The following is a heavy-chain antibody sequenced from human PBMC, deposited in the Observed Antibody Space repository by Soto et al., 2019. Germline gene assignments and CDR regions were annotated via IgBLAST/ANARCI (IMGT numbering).Heavy chain of an antibody. CDR2: IDPSDSYI. CDR1: GYSFTKYW. V-gene: IGHV5-10-1*01. Sequence: GESLKISCKGSGYSFTKYWISWVRQMPGKGLEWMGRIDPSDSYINYSPSFQGHVTISADKSINTAYLQWSSLRASDTAIYYCARHYICRGGDCYYYGMDVWGQGATVTVS. D-gene: IGHD3-16*01. CDR3: ARHYICRGGDCYYYGMDV. J-gene: IGHJ6*02.